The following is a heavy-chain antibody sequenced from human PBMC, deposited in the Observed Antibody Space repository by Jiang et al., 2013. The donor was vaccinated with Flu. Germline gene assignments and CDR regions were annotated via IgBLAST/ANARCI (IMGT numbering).Heavy chain of an antibody. CDR3: ARLYCGTTSCYHFDY. Sequence: GPGLMKPSETLSLTCTVSGGSISNYYWSWIRQPPGKGLDWIGYISYTGSTNYNPSLKNRVTISLDTSKTQFSLKLNSMTAADTAVYSCARLYCGTTSCYHFDYWGQGTLVTVSS. J-gene: IGHJ4*02. CDR2: ISYTGST. CDR1: GGSISNYY. V-gene: IGHV4-59*08. D-gene: IGHD2-2*01.